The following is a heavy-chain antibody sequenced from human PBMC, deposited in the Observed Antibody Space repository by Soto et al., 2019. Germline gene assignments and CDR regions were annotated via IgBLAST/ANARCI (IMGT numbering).Heavy chain of an antibody. Sequence: HPGGSLRLSCAASGFTFSSYAMSWVRQAPGKGLEWVSAISGSGGSTYYADSVKGRFTISRDNSKNTLYLQMNSLRAEDTAVYYCAKPFVVVPAAISANPFDPWGQGTLVTVSS. CDR2: ISGSGGST. J-gene: IGHJ5*02. D-gene: IGHD2-2*02. V-gene: IGHV3-23*01. CDR1: GFTFSSYA. CDR3: AKPFVVVPAAISANPFDP.